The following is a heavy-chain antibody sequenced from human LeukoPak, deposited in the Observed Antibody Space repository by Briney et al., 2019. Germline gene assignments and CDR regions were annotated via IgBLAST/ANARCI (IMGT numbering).Heavy chain of an antibody. CDR1: GFTFSSYG. J-gene: IGHJ5*02. V-gene: IGHV3-30*18. D-gene: IGHD3-9*01. Sequence: GGSLRLSCAASGFTFSSYGMHWVRQAPGKGLEWVAVISYDGSNKYYADSVKGRFTISRDNSKNTLYLQMNSLRAEDTAVYYCAKEPLLDTGFWFGPWGQGTLVTVSS. CDR2: ISYDGSNK. CDR3: AKEPLLDTGFWFGP.